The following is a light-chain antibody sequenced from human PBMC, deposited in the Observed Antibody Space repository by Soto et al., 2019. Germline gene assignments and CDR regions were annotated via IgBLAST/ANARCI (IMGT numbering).Light chain of an antibody. Sequence: DIVMTQSPDSLAVSLGERATINCKSSQNNKNYLAWYQQKTGQPPRLLIYGASTRARGIPARFSGSGSGTEFTLTISSLQSEDFAVYYCQQYKNWPLFGQGTRLEIK. V-gene: IGKV3-15*01. CDR2: GAS. CDR3: QQYKNWPL. J-gene: IGKJ5*01. CDR1: QNNKNY.